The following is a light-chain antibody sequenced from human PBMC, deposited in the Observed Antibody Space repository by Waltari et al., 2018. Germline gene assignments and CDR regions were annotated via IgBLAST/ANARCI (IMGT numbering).Light chain of an antibody. Sequence: DIQMTQSPSTLSASVGDRVTISCRASQSVGTWLAWYQQKPGKAPKLLIYMASSLESGVPSRFGGSGSGTEFPLTISSLQPDDFATYSCQQYSSFSTFGQGTKLDI. CDR2: MAS. J-gene: IGKJ2*01. V-gene: IGKV1-5*03. CDR3: QQYSSFST. CDR1: QSVGTW.